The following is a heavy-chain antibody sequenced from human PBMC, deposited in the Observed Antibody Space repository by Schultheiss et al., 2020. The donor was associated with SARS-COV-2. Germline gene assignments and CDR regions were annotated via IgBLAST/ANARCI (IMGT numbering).Heavy chain of an antibody. CDR1: GFTFSSYD. CDR2: ISGSGGST. V-gene: IGHV3-23*01. Sequence: GGSLRLSCAASGFTFSSYDMHWVRQATGKGLEWVSAISGSGGSTYYADSVKGRFTISRDNSKNTLYLQMNSLRAEDTAVYYCAKDVRIQLWLPGDYWGQGTLVTVSS. CDR3: AKDVRIQLWLPGDY. J-gene: IGHJ4*02. D-gene: IGHD5-18*01.